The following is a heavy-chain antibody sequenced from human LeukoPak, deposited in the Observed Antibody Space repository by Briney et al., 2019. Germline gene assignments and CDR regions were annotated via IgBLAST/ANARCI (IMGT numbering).Heavy chain of an antibody. D-gene: IGHD6-6*01. J-gene: IGHJ6*02. CDR1: GGSFSGYY. CDR2: INHSGST. CDR3: ARGRIAARRYYGMDV. V-gene: IGHV4-34*01. Sequence: SETLSLTCAVYGGSFSGYYWSWIRQPPAKGLEWIGEINHSGSTNYNPSLKSRVTISVDTSKNQFSLKLSSVTAADTAVYYCARGRIAARRYYGMDVWGQGTTVTVSS.